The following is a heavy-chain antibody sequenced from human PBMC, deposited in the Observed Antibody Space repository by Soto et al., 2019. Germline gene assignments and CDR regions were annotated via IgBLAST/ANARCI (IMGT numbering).Heavy chain of an antibody. CDR2: ISGSGGST. CDR1: GFTFSSYA. J-gene: IGHJ6*02. CDR3: AKERGYNYGYDGMDV. Sequence: EVQLLESGGGLVQPGGSLRLSCAASGFTFSSYAMSWVRQAPGKGLEWVSGISGSGGSTYYADSVKGRFTISRDTTKNTLYLQTHSLSAEDTAVYYCAKERGYNYGYDGMDVWGQGTTVTVSS. D-gene: IGHD5-18*01. V-gene: IGHV3-23*01.